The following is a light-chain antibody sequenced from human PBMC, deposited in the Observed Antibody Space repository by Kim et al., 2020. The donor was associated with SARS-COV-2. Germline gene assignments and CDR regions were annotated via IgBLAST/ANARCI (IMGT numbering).Light chain of an antibody. Sequence: GKSIPISCTGTTSSVGGYDCVSWYQRHPDKAPKLLIYGVTKRPSGISFRFSGSKSDNTASLTISGLLPEHEANYYCSSYSSASTYIFGGGTQLTVL. CDR2: GVT. CDR3: SSYSSASTYI. V-gene: IGLV2-14*03. J-gene: IGLJ2*01. CDR1: TSSVGGYDC.